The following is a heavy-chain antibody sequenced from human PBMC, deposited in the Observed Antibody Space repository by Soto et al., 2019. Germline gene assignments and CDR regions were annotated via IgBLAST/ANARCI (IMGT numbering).Heavy chain of an antibody. CDR1: GFTFSNYA. CDR2: ITSAGST. D-gene: IGHD6-19*01. Sequence: EVQLLESGVDLAQPGGSLRLICAASGFTFSNYAMTWVRPSPGKGLKWVSTITSAGSTFYGDTVKGRFTISRDNSKSTLYLQMNSLGAEDTAVYYCAETDKFHSQSSGWANRFDSWGQGTLVTVSS. V-gene: IGHV3-23*01. J-gene: IGHJ4*02. CDR3: AETDKFHSQSSGWANRFDS.